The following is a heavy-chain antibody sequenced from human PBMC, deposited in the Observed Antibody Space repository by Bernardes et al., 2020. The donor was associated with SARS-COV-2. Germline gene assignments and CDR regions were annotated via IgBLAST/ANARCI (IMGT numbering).Heavy chain of an antibody. J-gene: IGHJ3*01. Sequence: GGSLRLSCAASGFPFSTFGMNWVRQAPGKGLEWLSYISGATTAIYSADSVKGRFTISRDNTRTSVFLQMESLRAEDTAVYYCARDVGGTDWRFGFDVWGPGTMVHVSS. D-gene: IGHD3-9*01. CDR3: ARDVGGTDWRFGFDV. V-gene: IGHV3-48*04. CDR2: ISGATTAI. CDR1: GFPFSTFG.